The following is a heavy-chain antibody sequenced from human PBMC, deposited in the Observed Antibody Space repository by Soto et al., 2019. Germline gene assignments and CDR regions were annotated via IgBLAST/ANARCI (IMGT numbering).Heavy chain of an antibody. Sequence: EVQLVESGGGLVQPGGSLRLSCTASGFAVRHNYMTWVRQAPGKGLEWVSLIYSGGDTAYADSVKGRFTSSRHTSQNTLYLQMNSLRAEDTAVYYCARNTDSIPSGGDVWGKGTAVTVSS. CDR3: ARNTDSIPSGGDV. CDR1: GFAVRHNY. CDR2: IYSGGDT. D-gene: IGHD3-10*01. J-gene: IGHJ6*04. V-gene: IGHV3-53*04.